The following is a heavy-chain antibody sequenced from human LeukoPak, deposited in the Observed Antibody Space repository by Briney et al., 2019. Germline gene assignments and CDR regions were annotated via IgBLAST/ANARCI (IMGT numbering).Heavy chain of an antibody. CDR3: ARDRSGSYNGDAFDI. CDR2: IYTSGST. D-gene: IGHD1-26*01. Sequence: PSETLSLTCTVSGGSISSYYWSWIRQPAGKGLEWIGRIYTSGSTNYNPSLKSRVTISVDTSKNQFSLKLSSVTAADTAVYYCARDRSGSYNGDAFDIWGQGTMVTVSS. J-gene: IGHJ3*02. CDR1: GGSISSYY. V-gene: IGHV4-4*07.